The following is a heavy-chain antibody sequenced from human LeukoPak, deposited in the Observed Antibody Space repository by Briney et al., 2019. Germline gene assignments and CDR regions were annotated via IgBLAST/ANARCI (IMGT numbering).Heavy chain of an antibody. V-gene: IGHV1-8*01. CDR1: GYTLTTSD. D-gene: IGHD6-13*01. Sequence: GASVKVSCKASGYTLTTSDTNWVRQATGQGLEWMGWMNPNSGKTGSAQKFQGRLTMTKNTSTSTAYMEVTGLRFEDTAIYYCARGRPGPAGAGTYDFWGQGTLITVSS. CDR2: MNPNSGKT. CDR3: ARGRPGPAGAGTYDF. J-gene: IGHJ4*02.